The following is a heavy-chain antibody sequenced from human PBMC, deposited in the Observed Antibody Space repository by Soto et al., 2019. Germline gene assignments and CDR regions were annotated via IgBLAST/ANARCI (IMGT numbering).Heavy chain of an antibody. V-gene: IGHV4-31*03. J-gene: IGHJ4*02. Sequence: QVQLQESGPGLVKPSQTLSLTCTVSGGSITSGAYYWSWIRQHPGKGLEWIGYIYYSGSTYYNPSLKSRVTISVDTSKNQFSLKLSSVTAADTAVYYCARDLIDGYFDCWGQGTLVTVSS. CDR1: GGSITSGAYY. CDR3: ARDLIDGYFDC. CDR2: IYYSGST.